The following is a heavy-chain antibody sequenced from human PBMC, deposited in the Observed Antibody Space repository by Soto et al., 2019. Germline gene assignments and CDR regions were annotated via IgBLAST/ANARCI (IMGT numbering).Heavy chain of an antibody. V-gene: IGHV3-30-3*01. D-gene: IGHD6-13*01. Sequence: QVQLVESGGGVVQPGRSLRLSCAASGFTFSSYAMHWVRQAPGKGLEWVAVISYDGSNKYYADSVKGRFTISRDNSKNTLYLQMNSLRAEDTAVYYCARAHGAAGADDFEYWGQGTLVTVSS. CDR3: ARAHGAAGADDFEY. J-gene: IGHJ4*02. CDR1: GFTFSSYA. CDR2: ISYDGSNK.